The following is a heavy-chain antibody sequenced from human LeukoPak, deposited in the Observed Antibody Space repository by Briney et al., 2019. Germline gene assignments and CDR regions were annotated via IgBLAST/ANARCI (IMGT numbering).Heavy chain of an antibody. V-gene: IGHV3-9*01. J-gene: IGHJ3*02. CDR3: AKDIERGLGINAFDT. CDR2: INWIGDSL. D-gene: IGHD1-14*01. CDR1: GFTFDDYV. Sequence: GRSLRLSCAASGFTFDDYVMYWARQAPGKGLERVSGINWIGDSLAYADSVKGRFTISRDNAKNSLYLQMNSLRAEDTALYYCAKDIERGLGINAFDTWGQGTMVTVSS.